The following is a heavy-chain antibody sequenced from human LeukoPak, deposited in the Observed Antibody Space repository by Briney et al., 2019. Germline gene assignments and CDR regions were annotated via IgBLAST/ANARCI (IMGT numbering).Heavy chain of an antibody. V-gene: IGHV4-39*01. CDR3: EYYYYYMDV. J-gene: IGHJ6*03. CDR1: GGSISRSDYY. Sequence: SETLSLTCTVSGGSISRSDYYWAWIRQPPGKGLEWIGNIYYSGSTYYSPSLKSRLTISVDTSKNQFSLKVNSVTAADTAVYYCEYYYYYMDVWGKGTTVTVSS. CDR2: IYYSGST.